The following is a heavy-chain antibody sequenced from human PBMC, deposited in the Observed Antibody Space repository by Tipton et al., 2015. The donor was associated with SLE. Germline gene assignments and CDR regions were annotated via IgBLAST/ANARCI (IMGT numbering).Heavy chain of an antibody. J-gene: IGHJ5*02. V-gene: IGHV4-4*07. CDR3: ATATVTTNWFDP. CDR1: GGSISSHY. CDR2: IYISGST. Sequence: GLVKPSETLSLTCTVSGGSISSHYWSWIRQPAGKGLEWIGRIYISGSTNYTPSLKSRVTMSVDTSKNQFSLKLSSVTAADTAVYYCATATVTTNWFDPWGQGTLVTVSS. D-gene: IGHD4-17*01.